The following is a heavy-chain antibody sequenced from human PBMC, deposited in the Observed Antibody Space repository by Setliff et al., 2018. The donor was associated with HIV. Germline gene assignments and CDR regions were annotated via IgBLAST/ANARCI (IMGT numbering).Heavy chain of an antibody. Sequence: SETLSLTCTVSGGSISSGSYYWSWIRQPAGKGLEWIGHIYTSGTTNFNPSLQSRVTISVDTSKNQFSLKLSSVTAADTAVYYCARDRLYCSGGSCYSVGPNDVFEIWGQGTMVTVS. D-gene: IGHD2-15*01. V-gene: IGHV4-61*09. CDR1: GGSISSGSYY. CDR2: IYTSGTT. J-gene: IGHJ3*02. CDR3: ARDRLYCSGGSCYSVGPNDVFEI.